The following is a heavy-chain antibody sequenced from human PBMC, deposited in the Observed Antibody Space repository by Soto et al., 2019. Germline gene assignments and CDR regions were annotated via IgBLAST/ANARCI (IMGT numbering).Heavy chain of an antibody. CDR3: AKFWGPMAALVDDY. CDR2: INAGNGNT. V-gene: IGHV1-3*01. D-gene: IGHD3-16*01. J-gene: IGHJ4*02. Sequence: ASVKVSCKASGYTFTNYAMHWVRQAPGQRLEWMGWINAGNGNTKYSQKFQGRVTITRDTSASTAYMELSSLRSEDTAVYYCAKFWGPMAALVDDYWGEGTLVTVSS. CDR1: GYTFTNYA.